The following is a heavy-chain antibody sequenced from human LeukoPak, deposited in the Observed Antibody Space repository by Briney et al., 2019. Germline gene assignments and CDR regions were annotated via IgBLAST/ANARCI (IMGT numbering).Heavy chain of an antibody. D-gene: IGHD1-20*01. CDR1: GYIFSSYW. J-gene: IGHJ4*02. Sequence: PGGSLRLSCSGSGYIFSSYWMHWVRQAPGEGLVWVSRIDTDGTITTYADSVKGRFTISRDNAKNTLYLQMNTPRIEDTGVYYCTKDLTGKEDYWGQGTLVTVSS. CDR2: IDTDGTIT. V-gene: IGHV3-74*01. CDR3: TKDLTGKEDY.